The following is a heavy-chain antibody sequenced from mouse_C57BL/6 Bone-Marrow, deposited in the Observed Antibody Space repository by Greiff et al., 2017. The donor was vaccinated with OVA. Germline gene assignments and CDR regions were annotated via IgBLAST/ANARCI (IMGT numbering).Heavy chain of an antibody. CDR3: ARRGSSYGDFDV. Sequence: VQLQQSGAELARPGASVKLSCKASGYTFTSYGISWVKQRTGQGLEWIGEIYPRSGNNYYNEKFKGKATLTADKSSSTAYMELRSLTSEASSVYFCARRGSSYGDFDVWGTGTTVTVSS. J-gene: IGHJ1*03. D-gene: IGHD1-1*01. V-gene: IGHV1-81*01. CDR2: IYPRSGNN. CDR1: GYTFTSYG.